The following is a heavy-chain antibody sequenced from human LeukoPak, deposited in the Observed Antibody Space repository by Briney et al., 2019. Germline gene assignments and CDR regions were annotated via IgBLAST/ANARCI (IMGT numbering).Heavy chain of an antibody. CDR2: IIPILGIA. J-gene: IGHJ4*02. CDR1: GGTFSSYT. Sequence: SVKVSCKASGGTFSSYTISWVRQAPGQGLEWMGRIIPILGIANYAQKFQGRITVTADKSTSTAYMELSSLRSEDTAVYYCVSGGGRYYFDYWGQGTLVTVSS. V-gene: IGHV1-69*02. CDR3: VSGGGRYYFDY. D-gene: IGHD2-15*01.